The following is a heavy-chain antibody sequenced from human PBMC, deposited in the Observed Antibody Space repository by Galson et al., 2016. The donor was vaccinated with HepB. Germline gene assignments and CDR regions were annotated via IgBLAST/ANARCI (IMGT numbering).Heavy chain of an antibody. V-gene: IGHV5-51*01. CDR3: ATQSNGANFDD. CDR2: ISPGDSGT. J-gene: IGHJ4*02. D-gene: IGHD4-11*01. Sequence: QSGAEVKKPGESLKISCKVSRYTFTNYWIGWVRQMPGKGLEWMAIISPGDSGTRYSPSFQGQVTISADKSITTAYLHWNSLRASDTAMDYCATQSNGANFDDSGQGTLGTVSS. CDR1: RYTFTNYW.